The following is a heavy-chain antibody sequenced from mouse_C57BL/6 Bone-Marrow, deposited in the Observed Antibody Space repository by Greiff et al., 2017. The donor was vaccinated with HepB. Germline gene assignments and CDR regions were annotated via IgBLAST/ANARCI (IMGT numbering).Heavy chain of an antibody. CDR3: ARMLASFAY. V-gene: IGHV1-19*01. Sequence: VQLKQSGPVLVKPGASVKMSCKASGYTFTDYYMNWVKQSHGKSLEWIGVINPYNGGTSYNQKFKGKATLTVDKSSSTAYMELNSLTSEDSAVYYCARMLASFAYWGQGTLVTVSA. J-gene: IGHJ3*01. CDR1: GYTFTDYY. CDR2: INPYNGGT. D-gene: IGHD6-1*01.